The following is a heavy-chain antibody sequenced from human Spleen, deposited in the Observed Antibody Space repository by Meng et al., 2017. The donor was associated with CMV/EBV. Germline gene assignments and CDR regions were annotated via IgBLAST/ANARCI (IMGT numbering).Heavy chain of an antibody. D-gene: IGHD6-13*01. V-gene: IGHV4-61*01. CDR2: IYYNGYT. Sequence: SETLSLTCTVSGDSVSSRTHYWSWIRQSRGKELEWIGYIYYNGYTHYNPSLKTRVTISVDMSKNQFSLKLSSVTAADTAVYFCARDSIAAAGMLDYWGQGTLVTVSS. CDR1: GDSVSSRTHY. CDR3: ARDSIAAAGMLDY. J-gene: IGHJ4*02.